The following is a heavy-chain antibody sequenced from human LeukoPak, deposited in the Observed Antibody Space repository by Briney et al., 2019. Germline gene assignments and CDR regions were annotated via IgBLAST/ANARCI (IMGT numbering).Heavy chain of an antibody. V-gene: IGHV3-11*04. D-gene: IGHD3-3*01. CDR3: ARQADFWSGYDWFDP. CDR2: ISSSGSTI. J-gene: IGHJ5*02. Sequence: KSGGSLRLSCAASGFTFSDYYMSWIRQAPGKGLEWVSYISSSGSTIYYADSVKGRFTISRDNAKNSLYLQMNSLRAEDTAVYYCARQADFWSGYDWFDPWGQGTLVTVSS. CDR1: GFTFSDYY.